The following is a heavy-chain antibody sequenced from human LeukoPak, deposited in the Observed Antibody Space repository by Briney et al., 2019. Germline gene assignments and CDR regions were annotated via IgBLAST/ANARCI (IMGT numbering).Heavy chain of an antibody. Sequence: NTSETLSLTCAVYGGSFSGYYWSWIRQPPGKGLEWIGEINHNGSTNYNPSLKSRVTISVDTSKNQFSLKLSSVTAADTAVYYCARGAQLWRISNFDYWGQGTLVTVSS. CDR1: GGSFSGYY. CDR2: INHNGST. V-gene: IGHV4-34*01. CDR3: ARGAQLWRISNFDY. D-gene: IGHD5-18*01. J-gene: IGHJ4*02.